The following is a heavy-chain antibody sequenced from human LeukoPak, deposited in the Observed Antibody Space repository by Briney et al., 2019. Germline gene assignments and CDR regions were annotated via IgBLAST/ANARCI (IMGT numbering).Heavy chain of an antibody. CDR1: GGSISSYY. J-gene: IGHJ5*02. CDR3: ARDRIAAADDWFDP. D-gene: IGHD6-13*01. Sequence: SETLSLTCTVSGGSISSYYWSWIRQPPGKGLEWIGYIYHSGSANYNPSLKSRVTISVDTSKNQFSLKLSSVTAADTAVYYCARDRIAAADDWFDPWGQGTLVTVS. V-gene: IGHV4-59*01. CDR2: IYHSGSA.